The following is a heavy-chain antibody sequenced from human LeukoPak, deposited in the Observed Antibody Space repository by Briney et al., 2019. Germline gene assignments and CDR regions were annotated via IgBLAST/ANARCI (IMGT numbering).Heavy chain of an antibody. CDR3: ARQGTVTTGHYYYMDV. D-gene: IGHD4-17*01. J-gene: IGHJ6*03. V-gene: IGHV3-48*01. CDR1: GFTFSTYS. Sequence: PGGSLRLSCAASGFTFSTYSMNWVRQAPGEGLEWVSYISSSSSTVYYADSVKGRFTISRDNAKNSLYLQMNSLRAEDTAVYYCARQGTVTTGHYYYMDVWGKGTTVTVSS. CDR2: ISSSSSTV.